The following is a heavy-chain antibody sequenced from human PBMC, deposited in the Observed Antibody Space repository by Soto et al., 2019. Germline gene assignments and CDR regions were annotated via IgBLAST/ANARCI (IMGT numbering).Heavy chain of an antibody. D-gene: IGHD2-2*01. Sequence: GGSLRLSCAASGFTFSSYAMSWVRQAPGKGLEWVSAISGSGGSTYYADSVKGRFTISRDNSKNTLYLQMNSLRAEDTAVYYCAKGLQNAREVPAAMPHDAFDIWGQGTMVTVSS. CDR2: ISGSGGST. V-gene: IGHV3-23*01. CDR1: GFTFSSYA. CDR3: AKGLQNAREVPAAMPHDAFDI. J-gene: IGHJ3*02.